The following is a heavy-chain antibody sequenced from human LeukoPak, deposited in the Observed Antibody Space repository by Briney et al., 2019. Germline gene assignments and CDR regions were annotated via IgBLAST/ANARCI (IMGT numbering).Heavy chain of an antibody. J-gene: IGHJ5*02. V-gene: IGHV4-30-4*08. D-gene: IGHD2-2*02. CDR1: GGSISSGDYY. CDR3: ARYQLLYVACFAP. CDR2: IYYSGST. Sequence: SETLSLTCTVSGGSISSGDYYWSWIRQPPGKGLEWIGYIYYSGSTYYNPSLKSRVTISVDTSKNQFSLKLSSVTAADTAVYYCARYQLLYVACFAPGGKEPLVTVSS.